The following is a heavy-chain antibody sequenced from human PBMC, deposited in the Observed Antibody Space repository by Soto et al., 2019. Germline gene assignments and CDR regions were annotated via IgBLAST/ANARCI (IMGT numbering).Heavy chain of an antibody. J-gene: IGHJ4*02. CDR2: ISGSGGST. CDR3: AKAPTSGWWGYYFGY. V-gene: IGHV3-23*01. D-gene: IGHD6-19*01. Sequence: GGSLRLSCAASGFTFRDKAMTWVRQAPGKGLEWVAGISGSGGSTYYADSVKGRFTISKDHSKNTVFLQMDHLRGDDTAVYYCAKAPTSGWWGYYFGYWGQGTRVTVSS. CDR1: GFTFRDKA.